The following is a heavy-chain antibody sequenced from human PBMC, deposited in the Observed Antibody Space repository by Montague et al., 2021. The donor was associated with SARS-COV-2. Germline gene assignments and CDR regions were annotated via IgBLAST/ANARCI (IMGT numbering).Heavy chain of an antibody. Sequence: TLSLTCTVSGGSIRSENYYWSWIRQHPGKGLEWIGYIHYSGSTDYNPSLNSRVSISVDTSKNQFSLKLRSVTAADTAVCFCARDGTAGDWFDPWGQGTLVTVSS. CDR3: ARDGTAGDWFDP. V-gene: IGHV4-31*03. D-gene: IGHD1-26*01. CDR2: IHYSGST. J-gene: IGHJ5*02. CDR1: GGSIRSENYY.